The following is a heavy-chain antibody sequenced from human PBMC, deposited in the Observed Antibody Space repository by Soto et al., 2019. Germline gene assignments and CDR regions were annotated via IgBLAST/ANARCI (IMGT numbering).Heavy chain of an antibody. CDR2: INPNSGGT. CDR1: GYSFTDYH. V-gene: IGHV1-2*04. J-gene: IGHJ4*02. D-gene: IGHD6-13*01. CDR3: ARAAAGHFDY. Sequence: ASVKVSCKASGYSFTDYHIHWVRQAPGQGLEWMGWINPNSGGTNYAQKFQGWVTMTRDTSISTAYMELSRLRSDDTAVYYCARAAAGHFDYWGQGTLVTVSS.